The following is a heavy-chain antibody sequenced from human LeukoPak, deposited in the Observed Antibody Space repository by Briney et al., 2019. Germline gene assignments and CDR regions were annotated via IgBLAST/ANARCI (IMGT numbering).Heavy chain of an antibody. CDR3: ARDIGSAYRNGLYYCFGMDV. Sequence: ASVKVSCKASGYTFISYHMHWVRQAPGQGLEWMGIINPSGGSTTYAQKFQGRVTMTRDTSISTAYVELSRLRSDDTAVYYCARDIGSAYRNGLYYCFGMDVWGQGTTVTVSS. CDR1: GYTFISYH. D-gene: IGHD1-1*01. CDR2: INPSGGST. J-gene: IGHJ6*02. V-gene: IGHV1-46*01.